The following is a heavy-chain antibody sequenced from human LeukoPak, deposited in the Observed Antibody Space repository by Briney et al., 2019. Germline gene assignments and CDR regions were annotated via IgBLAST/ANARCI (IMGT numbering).Heavy chain of an antibody. CDR3: ATGRAYSSVDY. D-gene: IGHD6-19*01. V-gene: IGHV4-59*01. Sequence: SETLSLTCTVPGGSLSSYYWSWIRQPPGKGLEWIGCIYYTGSTNYNPSLKSRVTISVGTSKNQFSLKLSSVTAADTAVYYCATGRAYSSVDYWGQGTLVTVSS. CDR2: IYYTGST. CDR1: GGSLSSYY. J-gene: IGHJ4*02.